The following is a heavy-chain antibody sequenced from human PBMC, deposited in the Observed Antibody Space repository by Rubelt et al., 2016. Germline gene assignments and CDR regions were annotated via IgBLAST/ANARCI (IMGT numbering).Heavy chain of an antibody. V-gene: IGHV4-34*01. CDR2: INHSGST. Sequence: QVQLQQWGAGLLKPSETLSLTRAVYGGSFSGYYWSWIRQPPGKGLEWIGEINHSGSTNYNPSLKSRVTISVDTSKNAFYRELGAVTAADTAGYDGARGPSPHNWFDPWGQGTLVTVSS. J-gene: IGHJ5*02. CDR3: ARGPSPHNWFDP. CDR1: GGSFSGYY.